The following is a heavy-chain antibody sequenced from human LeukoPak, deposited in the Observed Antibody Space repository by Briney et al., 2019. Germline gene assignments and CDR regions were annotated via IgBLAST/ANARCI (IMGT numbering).Heavy chain of an antibody. CDR2: IYYSGST. Sequence: SETLSLTCTVSGGSISSHYWSWIRQPPGKGLEWIGYIYYSGSTNYNPSLKSRVTISVDTSKNQFSLKLSSVTAADTAVYYCARLGGRWLPPRPWGQGTLVTVSS. D-gene: IGHD5-24*01. CDR3: ARLGGRWLPPRP. J-gene: IGHJ4*02. CDR1: GGSISSHY. V-gene: IGHV4-59*11.